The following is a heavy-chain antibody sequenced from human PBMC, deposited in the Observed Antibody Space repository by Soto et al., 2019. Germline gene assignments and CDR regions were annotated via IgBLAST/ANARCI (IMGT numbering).Heavy chain of an antibody. J-gene: IGHJ2*01. V-gene: IGHV3-30*18. D-gene: IGHD2-21*02. Sequence: QVQLVESGGGVVQPGRSLRLSCAASGFTFSSYGIHWVRQAPGKGLEWVAVISYDGSNKYYADSVKSRFTISIDNSSNTLYLQMNSLRAEDTAVYYCAKGLAYCGGDCYSHFDLWGRGSLVTVSS. CDR1: GFTFSSYG. CDR2: ISYDGSNK. CDR3: AKGLAYCGGDCYSHFDL.